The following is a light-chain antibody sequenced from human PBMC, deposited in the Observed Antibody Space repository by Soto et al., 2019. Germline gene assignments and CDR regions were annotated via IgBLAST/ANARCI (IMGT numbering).Light chain of an antibody. J-gene: IGKJ2*01. CDR1: QSDRTY. CDR2: DVS. Sequence: EIVLTQSPATLSLSPGERATLSCRASQSDRTYLTWYQQKPGQAPRVLIYDVSNRATGIPARFSGSGSGTDFSLTISSLDPEDSAVYYCHHRSNWPYTFGQGTSLEIK. V-gene: IGKV3-11*01. CDR3: HHRSNWPYT.